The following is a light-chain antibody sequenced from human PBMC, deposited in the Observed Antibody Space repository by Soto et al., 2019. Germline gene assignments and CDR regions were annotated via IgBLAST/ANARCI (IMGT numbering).Light chain of an antibody. J-gene: IGLJ3*02. Sequence: QSVLTQPPSASGTPGQRVTISCSGSSSNIGSNTINWYQQLPGTAPKLLIHGDNLRPSGVPDRFSGSKSGTSASLAISGLQSEDEADYHCATWDSSLSAGVFGGGTKVTVL. CDR2: GDN. CDR3: ATWDSSLSAGV. V-gene: IGLV1-44*01. CDR1: SSNIGSNT.